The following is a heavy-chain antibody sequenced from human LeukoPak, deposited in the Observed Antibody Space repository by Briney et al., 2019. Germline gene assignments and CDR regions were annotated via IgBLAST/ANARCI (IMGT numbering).Heavy chain of an antibody. Sequence: GRSLRLSCAASGFTFSSYGMHWVRQAPGKGLEWVAVISYDGSNKYYADSVKGRFTISRDNSKNTLYLQMNSLRAEDTAVYYCAKDFKSYYYGMDVWGQGTTVTVSS. J-gene: IGHJ6*02. CDR3: AKDFKSYYYGMDV. CDR2: ISYDGSNK. CDR1: GFTFSSYG. V-gene: IGHV3-30*18.